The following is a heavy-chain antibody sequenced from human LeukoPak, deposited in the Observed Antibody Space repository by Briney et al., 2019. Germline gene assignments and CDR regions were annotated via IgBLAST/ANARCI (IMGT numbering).Heavy chain of an antibody. D-gene: IGHD3-9*01. CDR2: IYSGGST. Sequence: GGSLRLSCAASGFALSSYTMSWVRQAPGKGLEWVSVIYSGGSTYYADSVKGRFTISRDNSKNTLYLQMNSLRAEDTAVYYCARDIFDVGGQGTLVTVSS. CDR1: GFALSSYT. J-gene: IGHJ4*02. V-gene: IGHV3-66*01. CDR3: ARDIFDV.